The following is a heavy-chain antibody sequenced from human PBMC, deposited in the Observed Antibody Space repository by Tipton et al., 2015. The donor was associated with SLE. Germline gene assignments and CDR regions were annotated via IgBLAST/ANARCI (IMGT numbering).Heavy chain of an antibody. D-gene: IGHD3-9*01. J-gene: IGHJ4*02. CDR2: ISWNSKTL. CDR1: GFTFSSYD. V-gene: IGHV3-9*01. CDR3: ASDGIGSYKRDFDF. Sequence: SLRLSCAASGFTFSSYDMHWVRQATGKGLEWVSGISWNSKTLGYADSLKGRITISRDNANNFLFLQMNSLRTEDTALYYCASDGIGSYKRDFDFWGQGALVTVSS.